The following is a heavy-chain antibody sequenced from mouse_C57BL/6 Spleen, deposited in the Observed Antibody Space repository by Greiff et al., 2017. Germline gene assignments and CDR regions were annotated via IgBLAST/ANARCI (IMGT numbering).Heavy chain of an antibody. V-gene: IGHV1-80*01. CDR3: ARRDTTMDD. J-gene: IGHJ4*01. CDR1: GYAFSSYW. D-gene: IGHD1-1*01. CDR2: IYPGDGDT. Sequence: VKVVESGAELVKPGASVKISCKASGYAFSSYWMNWVKQRPGKGLEWIGQIYPGDGDTNYNGKFKGKATLTADKSSSTAYMQLSSLTSEGAAVYFCARRDTTMDDWGQGTSVTVSS.